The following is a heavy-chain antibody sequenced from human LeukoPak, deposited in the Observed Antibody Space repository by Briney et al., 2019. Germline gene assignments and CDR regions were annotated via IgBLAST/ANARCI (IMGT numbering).Heavy chain of an antibody. J-gene: IGHJ4*02. Sequence: GGSLRLSCAASGFTFSSYAMHWVRQAPGKGLEWVAVISYDGSNKYYADSVKGRFTISRDNSKNTLYLQMNSLRAEDTAVYYCARVGSSGWYYPDYWGQGTLVTVSS. V-gene: IGHV3-30-3*01. CDR2: ISYDGSNK. CDR3: ARVGSSGWYYPDY. D-gene: IGHD6-19*01. CDR1: GFTFSSYA.